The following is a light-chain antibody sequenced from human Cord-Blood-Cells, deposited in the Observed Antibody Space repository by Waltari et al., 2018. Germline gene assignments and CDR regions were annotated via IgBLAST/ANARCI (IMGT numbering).Light chain of an antibody. V-gene: IGLV2-14*01. Sequence: QSALTQPASVSGSPGQSITISCTGISSDVGGYNYVSWYQQHPGKAPKLRIYDVSNRPSGVSNRFSGSKSGNTASLTISGLQAEDEADYYCSSYTSSSTLYVFGTGTKVTVL. J-gene: IGLJ1*01. CDR3: SSYTSSSTLYV. CDR2: DVS. CDR1: SSDVGGYNY.